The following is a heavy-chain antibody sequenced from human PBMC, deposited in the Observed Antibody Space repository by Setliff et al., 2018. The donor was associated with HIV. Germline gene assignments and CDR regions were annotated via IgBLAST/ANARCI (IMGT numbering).Heavy chain of an antibody. Sequence: GGSLRLSCAASGFKFGDFYMNWVRQAPGKGLEWVSYISSSSSTIYYADSVKGRFTISRDNAKNSLYLQMNSLRAEDTAVYYCARSRAAGFDYWGQGTLVTVSS. V-gene: IGHV3-48*01. CDR1: GFKFGDFY. J-gene: IGHJ4*02. CDR2: ISSSSSTI. CDR3: ARSRAAGFDY. D-gene: IGHD6-13*01.